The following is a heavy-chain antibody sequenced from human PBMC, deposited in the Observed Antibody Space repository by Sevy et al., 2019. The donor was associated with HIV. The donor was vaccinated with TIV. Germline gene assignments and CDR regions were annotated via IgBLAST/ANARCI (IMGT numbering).Heavy chain of an antibody. CDR2: ISSSSTTI. CDR1: RLTFSSSS. D-gene: IGHD3-3*01. CDR3: ARGFMGADYYYGMDV. Sequence: GGSLRLSCAASRLTFSSSSVNWVRQAPGKGLEWVSYISSSSTTIYYADSVKGRSTISRDNAKNSLYRQMNSLRDEDTAVYYCARGFMGADYYYGMDVWGQGTTVTVSS. J-gene: IGHJ6*02. V-gene: IGHV3-48*02.